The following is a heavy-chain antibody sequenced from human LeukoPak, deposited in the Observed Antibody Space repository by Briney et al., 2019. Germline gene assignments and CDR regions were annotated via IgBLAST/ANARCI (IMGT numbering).Heavy chain of an antibody. CDR3: AKNPDRKLLLSIDY. J-gene: IGHJ4*02. V-gene: IGHV3-23*01. D-gene: IGHD2/OR15-2a*01. CDR1: GFSFSSYA. Sequence: GGSLRLSCAASGFSFSSYAMSWVRQAPGKGLEWVSAISGSSGTTYYADSVKGRFTISRDNSKNTLYLQMNRLRAEDMAVYYCAKNPDRKLLLSIDYWGQGTLVTVSS. CDR2: ISGSSGTT.